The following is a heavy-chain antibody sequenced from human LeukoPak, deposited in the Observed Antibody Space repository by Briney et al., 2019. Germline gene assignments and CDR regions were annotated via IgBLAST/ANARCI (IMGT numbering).Heavy chain of an antibody. CDR2: IYTSGST. Sequence: SETLSLTCTVSGGSISSYYWSWIRHPAGKGLEWIGRIYTSGSTNYNPSLKTRVTMSVDTSKNQFSLKLSSVTAADTAVYYCARRGVAVAGYFDYWGQGTLVTVSS. CDR3: ARRGVAVAGYFDY. D-gene: IGHD6-19*01. CDR1: GGSISSYY. V-gene: IGHV4-4*07. J-gene: IGHJ4*02.